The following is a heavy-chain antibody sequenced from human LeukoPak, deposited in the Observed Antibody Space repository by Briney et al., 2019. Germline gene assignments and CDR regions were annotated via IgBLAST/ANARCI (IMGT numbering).Heavy chain of an antibody. V-gene: IGHV3-21*01. D-gene: IGHD1-14*01. CDR3: ARVGPWVNPDYYYYYMDV. J-gene: IGHJ6*03. Sequence: PSETLSLTCTVPGYSISSGYYWGWVRPAPGKGLEWVSSISSSSSYIYYADSVKGRFTISRDNAKNSLYLQMNSLRAEDTAVYYCARVGPWVNPDYYYYYMDVWGKGTTVTVSS. CDR1: GYSISSGYY. CDR2: ISSSSSYI.